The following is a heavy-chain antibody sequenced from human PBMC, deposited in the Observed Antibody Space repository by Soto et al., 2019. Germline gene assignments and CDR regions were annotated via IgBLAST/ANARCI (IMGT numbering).Heavy chain of an antibody. CDR2: IWYEGSNK. CDR1: GFTFSSYG. Sequence: QVQLVESGGGVVQPGRSLRLSCAASGFTFSSYGMHWVRQAPGKGLEWEAVIWYEGSNKYYADSVKGRFTISRDNSKKTQVRKINTLRAEETAGYYRVRGCPNIRSWFPHFDCWGKGTLVTVSS. CDR3: VRGCPNIRSWFPHFDC. J-gene: IGHJ4*02. V-gene: IGHV3-33*01. D-gene: IGHD6-13*01.